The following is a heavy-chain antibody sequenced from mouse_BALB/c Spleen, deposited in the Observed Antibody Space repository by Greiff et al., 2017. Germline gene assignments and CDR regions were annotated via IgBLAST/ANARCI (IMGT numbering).Heavy chain of an antibody. D-gene: IGHD2-3*01. CDR3: ARAYDGYYFYAMDY. CDR1: GFNIKDTY. CDR2: IDPANGNT. J-gene: IGHJ4*01. V-gene: IGHV14-3*02. Sequence: EVMLVESGAELVKPGASVKLSCTASGFNIKDTYMHWVKQRPEQGLEWIGRIDPANGNTKYDPKFQGKATITADTSSNTAYLQLSSLTSEDTAVYYCARAYDGYYFYAMDYWGQGTSVTVSS.